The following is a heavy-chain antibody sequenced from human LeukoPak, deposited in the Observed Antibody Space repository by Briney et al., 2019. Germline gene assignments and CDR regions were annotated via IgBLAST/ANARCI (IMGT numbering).Heavy chain of an antibody. Sequence: GGSLRLSCAASGFTFSSHGMHWVRQAPGKGLEWVALIWYDGSKKNYADSVKGRFTISRDDSKSTLYLQINSLRAENTAVYYGAKGLSYGSNWFDPWGQGTLVTVSS. J-gene: IGHJ5*02. V-gene: IGHV3-33*06. CDR1: GFTFSSHG. CDR3: AKGLSYGSNWFDP. D-gene: IGHD5-18*01. CDR2: IWYDGSKK.